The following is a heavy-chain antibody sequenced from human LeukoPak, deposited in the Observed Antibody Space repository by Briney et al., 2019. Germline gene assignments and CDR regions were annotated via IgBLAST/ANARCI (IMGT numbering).Heavy chain of an antibody. Sequence: GGSLRLSCAASGFTFSSYAMHWVRQAPGKGLEWVAVISYDGSNKYYADSVKGRFTISRDNSKNTLYLQMNSLRAEDTAVYYYAREGYGGGDYYSNDFDYWGQGTMVTVSS. J-gene: IGHJ4*02. D-gene: IGHD2-21*02. CDR3: AREGYGGGDYYSNDFDY. CDR1: GFTFSSYA. CDR2: ISYDGSNK. V-gene: IGHV3-30-3*01.